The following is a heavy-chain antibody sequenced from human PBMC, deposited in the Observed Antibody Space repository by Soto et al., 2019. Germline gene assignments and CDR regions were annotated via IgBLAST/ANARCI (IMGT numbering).Heavy chain of an antibody. D-gene: IGHD3-3*01. CDR3: TRDGPEYYDFWSERLHLGSGYYYYGMDV. CDR2: IRSKAYGGTT. J-gene: IGHJ6*02. Sequence: AGGSLRLSCTASGFTFGDYAMSWVRQAPGKGLEWVGFIRSKAYGGTTEYAASVKGRFTISRDDSKSIAYLQMNSLKTEDTAVYYCTRDGPEYYDFWSERLHLGSGYYYYGMDVWGQGTTVTVSS. V-gene: IGHV3-49*04. CDR1: GFTFGDYA.